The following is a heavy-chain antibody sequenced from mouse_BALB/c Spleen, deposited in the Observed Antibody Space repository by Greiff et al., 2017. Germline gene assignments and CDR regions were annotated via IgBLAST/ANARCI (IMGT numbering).Heavy chain of an antibody. Sequence: EVQGVESGGGLVKPGGSLKLSCAASGFTFSSYAMSWVRQTPEKRLEWVASISSGGSTYYPDSVKGRFTISRDNARNILYLQMSSLRSEDTAMYYCARGGYGNYDYWGQGTTLTVSS. V-gene: IGHV5-6-5*01. CDR3: ARGGYGNYDY. J-gene: IGHJ2*01. CDR2: ISSGGST. CDR1: GFTFSSYA. D-gene: IGHD2-10*02.